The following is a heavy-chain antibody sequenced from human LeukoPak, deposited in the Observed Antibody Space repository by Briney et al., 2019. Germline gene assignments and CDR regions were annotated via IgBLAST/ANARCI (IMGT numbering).Heavy chain of an antibody. Sequence: GASVKVSCKASGYTFTNYGISWVRQAPGQGLEWMGWINAYNGNTNYAQKLQGRVTMTRNTSISTAYMELSSLRSEDTAVYYCARGITGTTRGSQDYFDYWGQGTLVTVSS. CDR2: INAYNGNT. V-gene: IGHV1-18*01. CDR1: GYTFTNYG. CDR3: ARGITGTTRGSQDYFDY. J-gene: IGHJ4*02. D-gene: IGHD1-20*01.